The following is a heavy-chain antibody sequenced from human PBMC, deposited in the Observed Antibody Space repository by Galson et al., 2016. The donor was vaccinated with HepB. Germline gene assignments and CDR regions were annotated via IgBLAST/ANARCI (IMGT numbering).Heavy chain of an antibody. J-gene: IGHJ4*02. D-gene: IGHD3-16*01. Sequence: YAISGDSVSSGVSAWNWIRQSPSRGLEWLGRTYYRSKWYNDYAASVKGRLTINPDTSMNQFSLQLNSVTPDDTAVYYCAKSMGAGSFGYFDYWGQGTQVTVSS. CDR3: AKSMGAGSFGYFDY. CDR2: TYYRSKWYN. V-gene: IGHV6-1*01. CDR1: GDSVSSGVSA.